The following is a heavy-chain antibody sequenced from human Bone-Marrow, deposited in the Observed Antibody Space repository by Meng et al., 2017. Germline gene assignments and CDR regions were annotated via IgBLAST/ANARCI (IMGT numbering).Heavy chain of an antibody. J-gene: IGHJ5*02. Sequence: SETLSLTCTVSGGSISSYYWSWVRQPPGKGLEWVGYIYYSGSTNYNPSLKSRVTISVDTSKNQFSLKLSSVTAADTAVYYCACTTVTTWVCWFDPWGQGTLVTVSS. V-gene: IGHV4-59*01. CDR3: ACTTVTTWVCWFDP. D-gene: IGHD4-17*01. CDR2: IYYSGST. CDR1: GGSISSYY.